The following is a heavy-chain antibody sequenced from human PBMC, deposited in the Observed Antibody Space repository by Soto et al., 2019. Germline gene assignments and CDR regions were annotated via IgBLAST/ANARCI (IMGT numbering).Heavy chain of an antibody. V-gene: IGHV3-30-3*01. Sequence: GGSMRLSCAASGFTFSSYAMHWVRQAPGKGLEWVAVISYDGSNKYYADSVKGRFTISRDNSKNTLYLQMNSLRAEDTAVYYCARETNAWELTYFDYWGQGTLVTVSS. D-gene: IGHD1-26*01. CDR1: GFTFSSYA. J-gene: IGHJ4*02. CDR2: ISYDGSNK. CDR3: ARETNAWELTYFDY.